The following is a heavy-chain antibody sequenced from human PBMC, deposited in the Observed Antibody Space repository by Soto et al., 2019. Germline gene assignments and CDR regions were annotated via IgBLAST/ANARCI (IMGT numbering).Heavy chain of an antibody. CDR1: GGSLKSGSYS. J-gene: IGHJ4*02. CDR2: VYHTGRT. D-gene: IGHD3-3*01. V-gene: IGHV4-61*01. Sequence: XETLCLTCTVSGGSLKSGSYSWSWIRQPPGKGLEWIGYVYHTGRTSYNPSLKSRVSISMDTSKNQFSLNLDSVTAADTAVYFCARDFAYFDYWGQGTLVTVSS. CDR3: ARDFAYFDY.